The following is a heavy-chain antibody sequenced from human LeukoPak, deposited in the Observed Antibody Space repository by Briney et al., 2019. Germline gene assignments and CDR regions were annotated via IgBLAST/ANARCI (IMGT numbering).Heavy chain of an antibody. CDR3: AKDLELGSGSFWGGYFVDY. J-gene: IGHJ4*02. Sequence: GGSLRLSCAASGFTFSSYGMHWVRQAPGKGLEWVAFIRYDGSNKYYADSVKGRFTISRDNSKNTLYLQMNSLRAEDTAVYYCAKDLELGSGSFWGGYFVDYWGQGTLVTVSS. V-gene: IGHV3-30*02. D-gene: IGHD1-26*01. CDR1: GFTFSSYG. CDR2: IRYDGSNK.